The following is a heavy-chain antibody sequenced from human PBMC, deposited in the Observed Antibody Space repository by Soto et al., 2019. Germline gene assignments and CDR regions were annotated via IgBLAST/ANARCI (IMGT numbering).Heavy chain of an antibody. CDR2: INPNSGDT. Sequence: ASVKVSCKASGYTFTGYYIHWVRQAPGQRLEWMGWINPNSGDTNFAQRFQGRVTMTTDTSINTAYMELSRLRSDDTAVYYCARVYSGSDNWFDPWGQGTLVTVSS. D-gene: IGHD3-10*01. CDR3: ARVYSGSDNWFDP. CDR1: GYTFTGYY. V-gene: IGHV1-2*02. J-gene: IGHJ5*02.